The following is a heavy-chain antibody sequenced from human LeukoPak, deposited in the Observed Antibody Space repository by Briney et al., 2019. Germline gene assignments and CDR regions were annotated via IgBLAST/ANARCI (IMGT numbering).Heavy chain of an antibody. J-gene: IGHJ3*02. CDR2: MNPNSANT. CDR3: ARGPLTYYYDSSAYFAFDI. CDR1: GYTFSSFG. V-gene: IGHV1-8*01. Sequence: GASVKVSCKASGYTFSSFGINWVRQATGQGLEWMGWMNPNSANTGSAQKFQGRVTLTRNTSTSTAYMELSSLRSEDTAVYYCARGPLTYYYDSSAYFAFDIWGQGTMVTVSS. D-gene: IGHD3-22*01.